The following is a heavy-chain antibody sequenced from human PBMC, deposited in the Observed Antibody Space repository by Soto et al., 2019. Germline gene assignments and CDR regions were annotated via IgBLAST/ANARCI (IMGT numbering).Heavy chain of an antibody. CDR2: IYYSGST. J-gene: IGHJ5*02. CDR1: GGSISSSSYY. CDR3: ARLGAYYQSLDP. V-gene: IGHV4-39*01. Sequence: PSETLSLTCTVSGGSISSSSYYWGWIRQPPGKGLEWIGSIYYSGSTYYNPSLKSRVTISVDTSKNQFSLKLSSVTAADTAVYYCARLGAYYQSLDPWGQGILVTVSS. D-gene: IGHD3-22*01.